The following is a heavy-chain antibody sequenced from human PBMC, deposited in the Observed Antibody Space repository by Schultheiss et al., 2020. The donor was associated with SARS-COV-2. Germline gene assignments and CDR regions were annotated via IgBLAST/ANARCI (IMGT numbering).Heavy chain of an antibody. CDR1: GFTFSSYG. J-gene: IGHJ4*02. CDR2: IWYDGSNK. CDR3: ARDEGSGWYYFDY. D-gene: IGHD6-19*01. Sequence: GGSLRLSCAASGFTFSSYGIHWVRQAPGKGLEWVAVIWYDGSNKYYVDSVKGRFTISRDNAKNSLYLQMNSLRAEDTAVYYCARDEGSGWYYFDYWGQGTLVTVSS. V-gene: IGHV3-33*01.